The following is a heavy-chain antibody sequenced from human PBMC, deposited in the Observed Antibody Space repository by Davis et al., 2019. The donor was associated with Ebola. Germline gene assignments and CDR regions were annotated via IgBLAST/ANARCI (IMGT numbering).Heavy chain of an antibody. D-gene: IGHD2-2*02. J-gene: IGHJ6*02. CDR3: AKEVVVPAAIFGDYYYGMDV. CDR1: GFTFSSYA. Sequence: GESLKISCAASGFTFSSYAMSWVRQAPGKGLEWVSAISGSGGSTYYADSVKGRFTISRDNSKNSLYLQMNSLRTEDTALYYCAKEVVVPAAIFGDYYYGMDVWGQGTTVTVSS. CDR2: ISGSGGST. V-gene: IGHV3-23*01.